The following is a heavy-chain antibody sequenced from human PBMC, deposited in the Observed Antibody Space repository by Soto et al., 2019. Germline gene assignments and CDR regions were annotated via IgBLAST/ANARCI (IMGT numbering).Heavy chain of an antibody. V-gene: IGHV3-23*01. J-gene: IGHJ5*02. Sequence: EVQLLESGGGLVQPGGSLRLSCAASGFTFSTYAMTWVRQAPGKGLEWVSGISGRGVSTYYADSVKGRFAISTGNSMNTLYLQMNSLRAEDTAVYYCATSPLATVFGVAGNRFDLWGQGTRVTVSS. CDR1: GFTFSTYA. CDR3: ATSPLATVFGVAGNRFDL. CDR2: ISGRGVST. D-gene: IGHD3-3*01.